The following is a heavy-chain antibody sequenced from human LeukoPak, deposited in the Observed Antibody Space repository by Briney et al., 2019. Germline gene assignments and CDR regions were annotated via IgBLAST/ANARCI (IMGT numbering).Heavy chain of an antibody. CDR2: IYPGDSDI. V-gene: IGHV5-51*01. J-gene: IGHJ1*01. D-gene: IGHD6-19*01. Sequence: KNLEWIGIIYPGDSDIRYSPSFQGQVTISADKSISTAYLQWSSLKASDTAMYYCARAGSYSSGWYIDWGQGTLVSVSS. CDR3: ARAGSYSSGWYID.